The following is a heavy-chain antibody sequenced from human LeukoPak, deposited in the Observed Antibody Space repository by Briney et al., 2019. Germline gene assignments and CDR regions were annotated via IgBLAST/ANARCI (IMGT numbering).Heavy chain of an antibody. Sequence: GGSLRLSCAASGFTFSDYSMNWVRQAPGKGLEWVSYINGHGDATYYADSVEGRFSISRDNAKKSLYLQMDSLRAEDTAVYYCARDLPRGYSCDYWGQGTLVTGSS. V-gene: IGHV3-48*01. J-gene: IGHJ4*02. CDR3: ARDLPRGYSCDY. D-gene: IGHD5-18*01. CDR2: INGHGDAT. CDR1: GFTFSDYS.